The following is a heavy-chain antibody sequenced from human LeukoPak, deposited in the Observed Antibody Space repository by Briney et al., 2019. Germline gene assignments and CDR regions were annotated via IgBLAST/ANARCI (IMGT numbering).Heavy chain of an antibody. Sequence: PSETLSLTCTVSGGSISSGAYSWSWIRQHPGKGLEWIAYIHYSGSTYYNPSLKGRVTMSLDTSKNQFSLELTSVTAADTAMYYCATAGDGDYNWGQGTLVTVSS. CDR2: IHYSGST. CDR1: GGSISSGAYS. V-gene: IGHV4-31*03. D-gene: IGHD4-17*01. CDR3: ATAGDGDYN. J-gene: IGHJ4*02.